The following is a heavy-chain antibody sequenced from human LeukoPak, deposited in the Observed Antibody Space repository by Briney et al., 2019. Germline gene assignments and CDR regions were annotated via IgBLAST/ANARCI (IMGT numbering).Heavy chain of an antibody. Sequence: TLSLTCTVSGGSISSGGYYWSWIRQPAGKGLEWIGRIYTSGSTNYNPSLKSRVTMSVDTSKNQFSLKLSSVTAADTAVYYCARENWSYYDSSGYYLAIDYWGQGTLVTVSS. CDR1: GGSISSGGYY. CDR3: ARENWSYYDSSGYYLAIDY. J-gene: IGHJ4*02. CDR2: IYTSGST. D-gene: IGHD3-22*01. V-gene: IGHV4-61*02.